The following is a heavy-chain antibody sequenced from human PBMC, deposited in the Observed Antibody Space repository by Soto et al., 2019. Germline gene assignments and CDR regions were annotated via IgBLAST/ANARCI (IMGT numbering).Heavy chain of an antibody. CDR3: ARLRDTAMDYYFDY. CDR1: GDSINSGGYF. J-gene: IGHJ4*02. D-gene: IGHD5-18*01. CDR2: IYYSGNI. V-gene: IGHV4-39*01. Sequence: SETLSLTCTVSGDSINSGGYFWGWIRQPPGKGLEWIGTIYYSGNINYNPSLKTRVTISVDPSKNQFSLRLTSVTAADTAVYYCARLRDTAMDYYFDYWGQGALVTVSS.